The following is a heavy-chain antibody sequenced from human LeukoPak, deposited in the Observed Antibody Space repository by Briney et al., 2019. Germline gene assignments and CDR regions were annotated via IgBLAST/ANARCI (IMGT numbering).Heavy chain of an antibody. D-gene: IGHD4/OR15-4a*01. Sequence: EASVKLSFTASGYTFTSYGISWVRQAPGQGLEWMGWISAYNGNTNYTQNLQGRVTMSTDTSTSTAYMELRSLRSDDTAVYYCARDFIGANYYYAMDVWGKGTTVTVSS. V-gene: IGHV1-18*04. CDR1: GYTFTSYG. CDR2: ISAYNGNT. CDR3: ARDFIGANYYYAMDV. J-gene: IGHJ6*04.